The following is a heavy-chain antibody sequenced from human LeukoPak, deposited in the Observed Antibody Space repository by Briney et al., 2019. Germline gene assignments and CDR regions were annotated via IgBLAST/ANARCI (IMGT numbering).Heavy chain of an antibody. CDR3: NHYYGSGSGTGVDI. CDR2: ISGYNGNT. V-gene: IGHV1-18*01. CDR1: GYTFTSYG. J-gene: IGHJ3*02. Sequence: GASVKVSCKASGYTFTSYGISWVRQAPGQGLEWMGWISGYNGNTNYAQKLQGRVTMTTDTSTSTAYMELRSLRSDDTAVYYCNHYYGSGSGTGVDIWGQGTMVTVSS. D-gene: IGHD3-10*01.